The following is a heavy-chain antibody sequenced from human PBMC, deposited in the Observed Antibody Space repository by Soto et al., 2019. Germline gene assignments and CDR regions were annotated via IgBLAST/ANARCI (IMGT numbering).Heavy chain of an antibody. D-gene: IGHD1-1*01. CDR1: GFTFSSYA. Sequence: GGSLRLSCAASGFTFSSYAMHWVRQAPGKGLEWVAVISYDGSNKYYADSVKGRFTISRDNSKNTLYLQMNSLRAEDTAVYHCARDEVESYFDYWGQGTLVTVSS. CDR2: ISYDGSNK. CDR3: ARDEVESYFDY. J-gene: IGHJ4*02. V-gene: IGHV3-30-3*01.